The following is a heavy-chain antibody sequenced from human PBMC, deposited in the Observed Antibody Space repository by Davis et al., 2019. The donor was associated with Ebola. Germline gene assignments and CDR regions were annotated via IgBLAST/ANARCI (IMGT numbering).Heavy chain of an antibody. Sequence: AASVKVSCKASGYTFTSYGISWVRQAPGQGLEWMGGIIPIFGTANYAQKFQGRVTITADESTSTAYMELSSLRSEDTAVYYCARDPQYSSSWYAPFDYWGQGTLVTVSS. CDR3: ARDPQYSSSWYAPFDY. CDR1: GYTFTSYG. CDR2: IIPIFGTA. D-gene: IGHD6-13*01. V-gene: IGHV1-69*13. J-gene: IGHJ4*02.